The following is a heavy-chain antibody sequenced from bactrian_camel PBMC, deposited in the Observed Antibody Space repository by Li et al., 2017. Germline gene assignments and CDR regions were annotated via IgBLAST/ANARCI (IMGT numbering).Heavy chain of an antibody. V-gene: IGHV3S54*01. CDR3: ATVGEWWLRYEYIY. CDR2: VNTGGGRT. J-gene: IGHJ4*01. Sequence: HVQLVESGGDSVQAGGSLRLSCAAPGYTNSVNVMGWFRQAPGKEREGVATVNTGGGRTYYVDSVKGRFSISRDNAKNTVYLQMNSLKSEDTALYYCATVGEWWLRYEYIYWGQGTQVTVS. CDR1: GYTNSVNV. D-gene: IGHD7*01.